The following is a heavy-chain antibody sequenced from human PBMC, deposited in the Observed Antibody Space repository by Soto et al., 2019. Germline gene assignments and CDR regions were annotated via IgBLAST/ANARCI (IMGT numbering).Heavy chain of an antibody. Sequence: PGGSLRLSCAASGFTFSSYGMHWVRQAPGKGLEWVAVISYDGSNKYYADSVKGRFTISRDSSKNTLYLQMNSLRAEDTAVYYCAKGRGDYYYYYGMDVWGQGTTVTVSS. CDR3: AKGRGDYYYYYGMDV. CDR1: GFTFSSYG. V-gene: IGHV3-30*18. J-gene: IGHJ6*02. D-gene: IGHD2-21*02. CDR2: ISYDGSNK.